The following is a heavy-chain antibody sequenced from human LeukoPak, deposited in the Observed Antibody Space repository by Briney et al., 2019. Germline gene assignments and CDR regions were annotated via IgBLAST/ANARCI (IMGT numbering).Heavy chain of an antibody. Sequence: GGSLRLSCAASGFTFNNYAMHWVRQAPGKRLEWVAVISYDGSNKYYADSVKGRFTISRDNSKNTLYLQMNSLRAEATAVYYCARDGSSGWTWYFDYWGQGTLVTVSS. CDR3: ARDGSSGWTWYFDY. CDR2: ISYDGSNK. CDR1: GFTFNNYA. D-gene: IGHD6-19*01. V-gene: IGHV3-30-3*01. J-gene: IGHJ4*02.